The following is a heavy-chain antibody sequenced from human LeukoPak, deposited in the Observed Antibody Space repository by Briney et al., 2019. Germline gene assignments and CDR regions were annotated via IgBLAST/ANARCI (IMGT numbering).Heavy chain of an antibody. CDR2: VSAYNGNT. Sequence: ASVKVSCKASGYTFTTYAISWVRQAPGQGLEWMGWVSAYNGNTNYVQKLQGRVTMTTDTSTGTAYMELRSLRSDDTAVYYCARGGWYIKTFDYWGQGTPVTVSS. CDR1: GYTFTTYA. V-gene: IGHV1-18*01. D-gene: IGHD6-19*01. CDR3: ARGGWYIKTFDY. J-gene: IGHJ4*02.